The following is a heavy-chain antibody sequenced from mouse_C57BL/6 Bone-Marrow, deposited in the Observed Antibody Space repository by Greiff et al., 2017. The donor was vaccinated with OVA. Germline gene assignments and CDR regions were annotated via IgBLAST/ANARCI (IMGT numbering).Heavy chain of an antibody. CDR1: GYTFTSYW. D-gene: IGHD2-3*01. V-gene: IGHV1-55*01. Sequence: VQLQQSGAELVKPGASVKMSCKASGYTFTSYWITWVKQRPGQGLEWIGDIYPGSGSTNYNEKFKSKATLTVDTSSSTAYMQLSSLTSEDSAVYYCARPYDGYYDAMDYWGQGTSVTVSS. J-gene: IGHJ4*01. CDR2: IYPGSGST. CDR3: ARPYDGYYDAMDY.